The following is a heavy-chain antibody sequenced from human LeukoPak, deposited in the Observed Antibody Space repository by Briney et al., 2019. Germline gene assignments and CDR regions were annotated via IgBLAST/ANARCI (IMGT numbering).Heavy chain of an antibody. Sequence: ASVKVSCKASVYSFRSYEITWVRQAPGQGREWMGWISPNNGNTNYAQKFQGRVTMTTDTTTSTAYMEMRSLRSDDTAVYYCARDRDSSGWHVADYWGQGTLVTVSS. CDR2: ISPNNGNT. CDR3: ARDRDSSGWHVADY. V-gene: IGHV1-18*01. D-gene: IGHD6-19*01. J-gene: IGHJ4*02. CDR1: VYSFRSYE.